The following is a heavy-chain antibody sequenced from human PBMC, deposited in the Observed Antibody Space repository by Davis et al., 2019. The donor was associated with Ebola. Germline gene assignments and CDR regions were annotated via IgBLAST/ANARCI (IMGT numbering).Heavy chain of an antibody. CDR1: GFTFSSYA. CDR2: ISGSGGST. D-gene: IGHD2-2*01. CDR3: ARDWCSSTSCYYGMDV. J-gene: IGHJ6*02. Sequence: GGSLRLSCAASGFTFSSYAMSWVRQAPGKGLEWVSAISGSGGSTYYADSVKGRFTISRDNAKNSLYLQMNSLRAEDTAVYYCARDWCSSTSCYYGMDVWGQGTTVTVSS. V-gene: IGHV3-23*01.